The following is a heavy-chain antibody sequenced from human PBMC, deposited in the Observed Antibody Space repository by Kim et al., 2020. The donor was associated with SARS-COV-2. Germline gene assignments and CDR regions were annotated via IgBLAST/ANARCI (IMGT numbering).Heavy chain of an antibody. D-gene: IGHD3-10*01. CDR3: ARVGYYYGSGSLDY. Sequence: AASVKGRFTISRDNAKNSLYLQMNSLRAEDTAVYYCARVGYYYGSGSLDYWGQGTLVTVSS. V-gene: IGHV3-11*04. J-gene: IGHJ4*02.